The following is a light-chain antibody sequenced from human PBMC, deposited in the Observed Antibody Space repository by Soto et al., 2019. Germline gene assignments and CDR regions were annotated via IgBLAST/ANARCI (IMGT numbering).Light chain of an antibody. Sequence: EIVLTQSPATLSLSPGERATLSCRASQSVSSYLAWYQQKPGQAPRLLIYDASNTATGIPARFSGSGSGTDFTLTISSLEPEDFAVYYGQQRSNWPPDTFGQGTKLEIK. CDR1: QSVSSY. CDR3: QQRSNWPPDT. J-gene: IGKJ2*01. V-gene: IGKV3-11*01. CDR2: DAS.